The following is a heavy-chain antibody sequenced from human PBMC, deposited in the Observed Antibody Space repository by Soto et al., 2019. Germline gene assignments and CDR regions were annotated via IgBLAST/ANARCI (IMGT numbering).Heavy chain of an antibody. Sequence: QDQLVQSGVEVKKPGASVKVSCKASGYSFTNYGITWVRQAPGQGCEWMGWISAYNGNTNYAQKFQGRVTMTTDVSTSTAYLELRSLRSDDTAVYYCARDRGVAPPVAGNTHYYYYMDVWGKGTTVTVSS. CDR1: GYSFTNYG. V-gene: IGHV1-18*01. CDR2: ISAYNGNT. J-gene: IGHJ6*03. CDR3: ARDRGVAPPVAGNTHYYYYMDV. D-gene: IGHD6-19*01.